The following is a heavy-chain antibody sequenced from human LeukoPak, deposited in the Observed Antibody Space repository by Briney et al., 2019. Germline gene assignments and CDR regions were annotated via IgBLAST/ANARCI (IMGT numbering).Heavy chain of an antibody. CDR2: IYLADSDA. J-gene: IGHJ3*02. V-gene: IGHV5-51*01. D-gene: IGHD2-15*01. CDR3: ARPKTETGYDAFDI. CDR1: GYTFTSYW. Sequence: ASVKVSCKASGYTFTSYWIGWVRQMPGKGLEWMGIIYLADSDARYSPSFQGQVTISADKSINTAYLEWSSLRASDTAMYYCARPKTETGYDAFDIWGQGTMVSV.